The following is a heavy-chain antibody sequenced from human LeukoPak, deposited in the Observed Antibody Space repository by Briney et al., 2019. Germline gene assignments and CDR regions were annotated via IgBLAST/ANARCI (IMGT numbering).Heavy chain of an antibody. Sequence: GGSLRLSCGASGLSLSNAWMNWVRQAPGKGLEWVGRIKSKTDGGTTDYAAPVKGRFTISRDDSKNTLYLQMNSLKTEDTAVYYCTTGDSSGTDYWGQGTLVTVSS. CDR3: TTGDSSGTDY. V-gene: IGHV3-15*07. CDR2: IKSKTDGGTT. J-gene: IGHJ4*02. CDR1: GLSLSNAW. D-gene: IGHD3-10*01.